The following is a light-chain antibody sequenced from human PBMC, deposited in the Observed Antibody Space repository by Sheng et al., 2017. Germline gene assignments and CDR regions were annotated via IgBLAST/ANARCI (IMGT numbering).Light chain of an antibody. J-gene: IGKJ4*01. CDR2: STS. Sequence: PGERATVSFRASQSVNRTYLVCYYQKRGQAPRLLICSTSRWATGFPDRLSGSGSGTDFALTISRLEPEDFAVCCCQLTSTFGGGTKMDIK. CDR1: QSVNRTY. V-gene: IGKV3-20*01. CDR3: QLTST.